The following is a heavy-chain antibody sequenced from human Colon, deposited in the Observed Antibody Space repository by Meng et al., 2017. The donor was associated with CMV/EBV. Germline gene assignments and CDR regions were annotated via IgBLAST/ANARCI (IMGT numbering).Heavy chain of an antibody. D-gene: IGHD3/OR15-3a*01. J-gene: IGHJ4*02. CDR2: INPILNMV. V-gene: IGHV1-69*10. Sequence: SVKVSCKVSGVSFSSYVVSWVRQAPGQGLVWVGGINPILNMVTYAHKFQGRVTITVDQPKSIVYMELSGLRSEDTATFYCARGQYHLRDSSMIFYYFDYWGQGTLVTVSS. CDR1: GVSFSSYV. CDR3: ARGQYHLRDSSMIFYYFDY.